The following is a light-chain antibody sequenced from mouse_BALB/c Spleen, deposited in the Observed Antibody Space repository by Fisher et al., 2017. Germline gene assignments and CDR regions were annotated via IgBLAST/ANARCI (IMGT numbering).Light chain of an antibody. CDR2: AAS. CDR1: ESVDNYGTSL. CDR3: WQGTHFPRT. J-gene: IGKJ1*01. Sequence: DIVITQTTASLAVSLGQRATISYRASESVDNYGTSLMQWYQQKPGQPPKLLIYAASNLESGIPARFSGSGSGTDFTLKISRVEAEDLGVYYCWQGTHFPRTFGGGTKLEMK. V-gene: IGKV3-1*01.